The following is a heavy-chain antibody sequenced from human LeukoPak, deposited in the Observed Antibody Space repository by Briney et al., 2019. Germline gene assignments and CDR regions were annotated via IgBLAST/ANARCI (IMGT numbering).Heavy chain of an antibody. CDR2: ISGSGGST. D-gene: IGHD3-22*01. Sequence: PGGSLRLSCAASGFTFSGYAMSWARQAPGKGLEWVSAISGSGGSTYYADSVKGRFTISRDNSKNTLYLQMNSLRAEDTAVYYCAKDMTYYYDSSGYYWGQGTLVTVSS. J-gene: IGHJ4*02. CDR1: GFTFSGYA. V-gene: IGHV3-23*01. CDR3: AKDMTYYYDSSGYY.